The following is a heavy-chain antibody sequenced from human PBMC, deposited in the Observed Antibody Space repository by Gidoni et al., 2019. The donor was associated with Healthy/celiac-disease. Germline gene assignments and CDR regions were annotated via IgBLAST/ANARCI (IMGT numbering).Heavy chain of an antibody. CDR1: GFTFRGSA. CDR3: TRRSAAGLSYDY. CDR2: IRSKANSYAT. V-gene: IGHV3-73*01. Sequence: EVQLVESGGGLVQPGGSLKLSCAASGFTFRGSAMHWVRQASGKGLEWVGRIRSKANSYATAYAASVKGRFTISRDDSKNTAYLQMNSLKTEDTAVCYCTRRSAAGLSYDYWGQGTLVTVSS. J-gene: IGHJ4*02. D-gene: IGHD6-13*01.